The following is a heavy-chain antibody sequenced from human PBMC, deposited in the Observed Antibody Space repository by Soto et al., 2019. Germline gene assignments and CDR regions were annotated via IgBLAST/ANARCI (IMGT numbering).Heavy chain of an antibody. CDR3: AKAGGLSIAARYYYYMDV. J-gene: IGHJ6*03. Sequence: GESLKISCAASGFTFSSYAMSWVRQAPGKGLEWVSAISGSGGSTYYADSVKGRFTISRDNSKNTLYLQMNSLRAEDTAVYYCAKAGGLSIAARYYYYMDVWGKGTTVTVSS. CDR1: GFTFSSYA. D-gene: IGHD6-6*01. V-gene: IGHV3-23*01. CDR2: ISGSGGST.